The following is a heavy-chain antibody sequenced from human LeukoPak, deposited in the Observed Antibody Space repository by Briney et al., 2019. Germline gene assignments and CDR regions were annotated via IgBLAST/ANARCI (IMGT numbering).Heavy chain of an antibody. CDR2: ISSSGSNI. D-gene: IGHD1-1*01. Sequence: PGGSLRLSCAASGFTFSADSMNWVRQAPGQGLEWVSYISSSGSNIDYADSVKGRFTISRDNAKNSLYLQMNSLRDEDKAVYSFGRDRRGYNLGPFDYWGQGTLVTVSS. CDR1: GFTFSADS. CDR3: GRDRRGYNLGPFDY. J-gene: IGHJ4*02. V-gene: IGHV3-48*02.